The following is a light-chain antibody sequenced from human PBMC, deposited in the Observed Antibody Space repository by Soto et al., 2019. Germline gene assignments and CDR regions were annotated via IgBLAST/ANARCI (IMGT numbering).Light chain of an antibody. V-gene: IGKV1-39*02. CDR1: QSISKY. Sequence: DIQMTQSPSSLSASVGDRVTLTCRASQSISKYLNWYQVKSGKGPKLLIYGTSTLQSGVPSRFSGSGSGTHFTLTISRLEPEDFAVYYCQRYGTSLTWTFGQGTKVEIK. J-gene: IGKJ1*01. CDR3: QRYGTSLTWT. CDR2: GTS.